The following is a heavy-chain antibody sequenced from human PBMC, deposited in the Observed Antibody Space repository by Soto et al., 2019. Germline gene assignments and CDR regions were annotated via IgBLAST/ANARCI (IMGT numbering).Heavy chain of an antibody. D-gene: IGHD1-26*01. CDR2: ISAYNGNT. J-gene: IGHJ4*02. V-gene: IGHV1-18*01. CDR3: ARDPERIVGATTFDY. Sequence: GASVKVSCKASGYTFTSYGISWVRQAPGQGLEWMGWISAYNGNTNYAQKLQGRVTMTTDTSTSTAYMELRSLRSDDTAVYYCARDPERIVGATTFDYWGQGTLVTVSS. CDR1: GYTFTSYG.